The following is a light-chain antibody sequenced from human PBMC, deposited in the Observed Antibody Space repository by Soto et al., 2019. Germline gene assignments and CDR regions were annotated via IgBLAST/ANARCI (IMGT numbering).Light chain of an antibody. J-gene: IGKJ1*01. CDR2: WAS. CDR1: QRVLSSSNNKNY. Sequence: DIVVTQSPDSLAVSLGERATINCKSSQRVLSSSNNKNYFAWYQQKPGQPPKLLFYWASTRESGVPDLFSGSGSGADFTLNISSLPVEEVAVYSCKQVDSTHLTFGQGTKVEIK. CDR3: KQVDSTHLT. V-gene: IGKV4-1*01.